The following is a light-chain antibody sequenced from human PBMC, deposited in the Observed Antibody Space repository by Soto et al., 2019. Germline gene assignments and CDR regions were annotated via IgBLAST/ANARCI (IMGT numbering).Light chain of an antibody. Sequence: EIVLTQSPGTLSLSPGESATLSCRASQSVSSSYLAWYQQRPGQAPRLLIYGASSRATGIPDRFRGSGSGTDFTLTISRLEPEDLAEYYCQQYGSSQYTVGQRTKLEIK. CDR1: QSVSSSY. V-gene: IGKV3-20*01. J-gene: IGKJ2*01. CDR3: QQYGSSQYT. CDR2: GAS.